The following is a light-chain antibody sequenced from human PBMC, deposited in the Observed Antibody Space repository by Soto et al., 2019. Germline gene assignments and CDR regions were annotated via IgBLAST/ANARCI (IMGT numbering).Light chain of an antibody. CDR3: QQYNSYSWT. CDR2: KAS. J-gene: IGKJ1*01. CDR1: QSISSW. V-gene: IGKV1-5*03. Sequence: DIQMTQSPSTLSASVGDRVTITCRASQSISSWLAWYQQKPGKAPKLLIYKASSLESAVPSRFSGSGSGTQFTLTISSLQPGDFATYYCQQYNSYSWTFGQGTKVEIK.